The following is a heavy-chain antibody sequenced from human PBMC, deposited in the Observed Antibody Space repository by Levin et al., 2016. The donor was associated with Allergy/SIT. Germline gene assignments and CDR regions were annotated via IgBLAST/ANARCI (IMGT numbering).Heavy chain of an antibody. D-gene: IGHD3-10*02. J-gene: IGHJ4*02. Sequence: ASVKVSCKASGYTFTKYGISWVRQAPGQGLEWMGWISAYSGKTNYGQKVQGRVTMTTDTSTSTAHMELRSLRSDDTAVYYCARDFPNEFDSLSYVPFDYWGQGTLVTVSS. CDR1: GYTFTKYG. CDR2: ISAYSGKT. CDR3: ARDFPNEFDSLSYVPFDY. V-gene: IGHV1-18*01.